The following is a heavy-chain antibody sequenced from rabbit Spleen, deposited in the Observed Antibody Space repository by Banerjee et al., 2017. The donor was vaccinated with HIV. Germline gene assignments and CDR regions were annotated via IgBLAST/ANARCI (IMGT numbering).Heavy chain of an antibody. CDR1: GVSFSISSY. D-gene: IGHD8-1*01. CDR3: ARDAASSFSSYGMDL. Sequence: HSLEESGGDLVKPGASLTLTCTVSGVSFSISSYMCWVRQAPGKGLELIACIDAGSSGFTYFATWADGRFAISKTSSTTVTLQITSRTAADTATYFCARDAASSFSSYGMDLWGPGTLVTVS. CDR2: IDAGSSGFT. V-gene: IGHV1S40*01. J-gene: IGHJ6*01.